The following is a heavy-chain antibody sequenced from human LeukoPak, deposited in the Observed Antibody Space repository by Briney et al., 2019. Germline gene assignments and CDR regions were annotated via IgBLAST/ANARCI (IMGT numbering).Heavy chain of an antibody. Sequence: ASVKVSCKASGYTFTSYGISWVRQAPGQGLECMGWISAYNGNTNYAQKLQGRVTMTTDTSTSTAYMEPRSLRSDDTAVYYCARMPVVPAATTKIYNWFDPWGQGTLVTVSS. CDR2: ISAYNGNT. J-gene: IGHJ5*02. CDR3: ARMPVVPAATTKIYNWFDP. D-gene: IGHD2-2*01. V-gene: IGHV1-18*01. CDR1: GYTFTSYG.